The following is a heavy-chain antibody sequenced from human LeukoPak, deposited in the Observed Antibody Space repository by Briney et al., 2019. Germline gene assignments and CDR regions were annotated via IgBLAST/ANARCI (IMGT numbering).Heavy chain of an antibody. CDR2: ISAYNGNT. CDR3: ARDTPNPSLYYDILTGYYNVIDY. J-gene: IGHJ4*02. Sequence: ASVKVSCKASGYTFTSYGISWVRQAPGQGLEWMGWISAYNGNTDYAQKLQGRVTMTTDTSTSTAYMELRSLRSDDTAVYYCARDTPNPSLYYDILTGYYNVIDYWGQGTLVTVSS. D-gene: IGHD3-9*01. CDR1: GYTFTSYG. V-gene: IGHV1-18*01.